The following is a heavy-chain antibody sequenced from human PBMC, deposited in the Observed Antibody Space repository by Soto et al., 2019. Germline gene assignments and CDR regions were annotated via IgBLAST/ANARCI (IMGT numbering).Heavy chain of an antibody. D-gene: IGHD3-10*01. CDR1: GGTFSSYA. CDR3: ARIYYYGSGVYYYYGMDV. V-gene: IGHV1-69*01. J-gene: IGHJ6*02. CDR2: IIPIFGTA. Sequence: QVQLVQSGAEVKKPGSSVKVSCKASGGTFSSYAISWVRQAPGQGLEWMGVIIPIFGTAKYAQKFQGRVTITADESTSTAYMELSSLRSEDTAVYYSARIYYYGSGVYYYYGMDVWGQGTTVTVSS.